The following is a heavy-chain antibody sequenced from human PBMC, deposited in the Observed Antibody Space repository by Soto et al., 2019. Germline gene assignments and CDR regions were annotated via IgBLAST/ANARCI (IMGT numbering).Heavy chain of an antibody. CDR1: GFTFSSYA. Sequence: QLLESGGGLVQPGGSLRLSCAASGFTFSSYAIIWVRQAPGKGLEWVSGLYGSGRGIHYADSVKGRFTISRDNSAYSVYLRMNNLRVDDTAVYYCAKDAISGDGVWLAHDWGQGTVVTVSS. D-gene: IGHD4-17*01. CDR2: LYGSGRGI. J-gene: IGHJ4*02. V-gene: IGHV3-23*01. CDR3: AKDAISGDGVWLAHD.